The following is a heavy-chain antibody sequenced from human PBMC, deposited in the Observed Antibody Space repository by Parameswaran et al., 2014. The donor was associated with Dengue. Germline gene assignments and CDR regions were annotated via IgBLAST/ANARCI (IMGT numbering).Heavy chain of an antibody. CDR3: ARDEKLLRYFD. D-gene: IGHD3-9*01. V-gene: IGHV1-2*02. Sequence: WVRQAPGQGLEWMGWINPNSGGTNYAQKFQGRVTMTRDTSISTAYMELSRLRSDDTAVYYCARDEKLLRYFDWGQGTLVTVSS. CDR2: INPNSGGT. J-gene: IGHJ4*02.